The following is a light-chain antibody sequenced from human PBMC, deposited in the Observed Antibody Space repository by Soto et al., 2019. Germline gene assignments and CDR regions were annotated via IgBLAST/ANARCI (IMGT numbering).Light chain of an antibody. Sequence: DIVTTQSPLSLPVTPGEPASISCRSSQSLLHSNGYNYLDWYLQKPGQSPQLLIYLGSNRASGVPDRFSGGGSGTDFTLKISRVEAEDVGVYYCMQALQTPYTFGQGTKLEIK. CDR1: QSLLHSNGYNY. CDR2: LGS. CDR3: MQALQTPYT. J-gene: IGKJ2*01. V-gene: IGKV2-28*01.